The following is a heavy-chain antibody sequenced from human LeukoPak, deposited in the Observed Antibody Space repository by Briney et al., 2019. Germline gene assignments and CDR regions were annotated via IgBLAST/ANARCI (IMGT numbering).Heavy chain of an antibody. J-gene: IGHJ4*02. CDR3: AKDIADYRNYFDY. CDR1: GFTFDDYA. CDR2: ISWNSGSI. D-gene: IGHD4-11*01. Sequence: GGSLRLSCAASGFTFDDYAMHWVRQAPGKGLEWVSGISWNSGSIGYADSVKGRFTISRDNAKNSRYLQMNSLRAEDTALYFCAKDIADYRNYFDYWGQGTLVTVSS. V-gene: IGHV3-9*01.